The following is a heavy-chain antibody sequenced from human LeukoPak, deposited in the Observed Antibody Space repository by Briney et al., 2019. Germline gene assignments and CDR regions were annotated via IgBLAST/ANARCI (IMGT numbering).Heavy chain of an antibody. CDR2: IYYSGST. V-gene: IGHV4-59*08. J-gene: IGHJ4*02. CDR1: XXXXXXYX. D-gene: IGHD6-19*01. Sequence: SETLSXXXXVSXXXXXXYXXXWIRQPPGKGLEWIGYIYYSGSTNYNPSLKSRVTISVDTSKNQFSLKLSSVTAADTAVYYCARHSSSGWFPFDYWGQGTLVTVSS. CDR3: ARHSSSGWFPFDY.